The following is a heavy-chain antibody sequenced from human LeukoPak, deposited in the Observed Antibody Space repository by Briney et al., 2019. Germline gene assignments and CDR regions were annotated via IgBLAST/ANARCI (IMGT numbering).Heavy chain of an antibody. CDR3: ARRQINCIITNCYVDY. Sequence: ASVKVSCKASVYTFTNFYIHWVRQAPGQGLEWMGWMNPNSGDTSYAREFQDRVTMTRDTSLSTAYMELSRLRSDDTAVYFCARRQINCIITNCYVDYWGEGTLVTVSS. CDR1: VYTFTNFY. V-gene: IGHV1-2*02. J-gene: IGHJ4*02. CDR2: MNPNSGDT. D-gene: IGHD2-2*01.